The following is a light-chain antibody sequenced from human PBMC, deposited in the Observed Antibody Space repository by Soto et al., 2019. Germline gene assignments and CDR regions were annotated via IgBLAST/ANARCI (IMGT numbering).Light chain of an antibody. CDR1: QSISSW. Sequence: DSQMTESPSTLDASVGDRVTITCRASQSISSWLAWYQQKPGKAPKLLIYDASSLESGVPSRFSGSGSGTEFTLTISSLQPDDFATYYCQQYNSYSTTFGQGTKVDIK. CDR3: QQYNSYSTT. V-gene: IGKV1-5*01. CDR2: DAS. J-gene: IGKJ1*01.